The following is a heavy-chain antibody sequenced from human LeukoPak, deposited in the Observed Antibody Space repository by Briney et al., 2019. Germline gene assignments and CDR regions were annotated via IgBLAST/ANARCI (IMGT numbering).Heavy chain of an antibody. V-gene: IGHV4-59*01. Sequence: PSETLSLTCTVSGGSISSYYWSWIRQPPGKGLEWIGYIYYSGSTNYNPSLKSRVTISVDTPKNQFSLKLSSVTAADTAVYYCARVGDAYYDFWSGYYLPKNYYYYMDVWGKGTTVTVSS. D-gene: IGHD3-3*01. CDR3: ARVGDAYYDFWSGYYLPKNYYYYMDV. CDR1: GGSISSYY. CDR2: IYYSGST. J-gene: IGHJ6*03.